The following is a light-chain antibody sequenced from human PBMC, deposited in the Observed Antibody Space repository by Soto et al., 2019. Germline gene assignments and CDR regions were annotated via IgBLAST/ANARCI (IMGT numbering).Light chain of an antibody. J-gene: IGLJ1*01. CDR3: SSYTSSTAYV. Sequence: QSVLTQPASVSGSPGQSITISCTGTSSDVGGYNYVSWYQLHPGKAPKLILYEVTNRPSGASDRFSGSKSGNTASLTISGLQAEDEADYYCSSYTSSTAYVFGTGTKVTVL. CDR1: SSDVGGYNY. CDR2: EVT. V-gene: IGLV2-14*01.